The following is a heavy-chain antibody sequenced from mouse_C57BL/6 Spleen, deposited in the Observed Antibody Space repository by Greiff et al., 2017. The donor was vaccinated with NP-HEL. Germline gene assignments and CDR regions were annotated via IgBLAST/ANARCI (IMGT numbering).Heavy chain of an antibody. CDR2: IHPNSGST. Sequence: QVQLQQSGAELVKPGASVKLSCKASGYTFTSYWMHWVKQRPGQGLEWIGMIHPNSGSTNYNEKFKSKATLTVDKSSSTAYMQLSSLTSEDSAVYYCARSRITTVVDYWGQGTTLTVSS. CDR3: ARSRITTVVDY. CDR1: GYTFTSYW. J-gene: IGHJ2*01. V-gene: IGHV1-64*01. D-gene: IGHD1-1*01.